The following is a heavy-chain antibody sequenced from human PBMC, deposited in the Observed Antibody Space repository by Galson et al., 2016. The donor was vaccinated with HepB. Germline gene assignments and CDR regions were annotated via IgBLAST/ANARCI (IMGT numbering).Heavy chain of an antibody. CDR3: ARALSGWDGFDY. V-gene: IGHV3-53*01. Sequence: SLRLSCAASGFTVSSNYLSWVRQAPGKGLEWVSAIYSGGSTHYADSVKGRFTISRDNSKNTVYLEMKSLRAEDTAVYYCARALSGWDGFDYWGQGTLVIVSS. J-gene: IGHJ4*02. CDR2: IYSGGST. D-gene: IGHD6-19*01. CDR1: GFTVSSNY.